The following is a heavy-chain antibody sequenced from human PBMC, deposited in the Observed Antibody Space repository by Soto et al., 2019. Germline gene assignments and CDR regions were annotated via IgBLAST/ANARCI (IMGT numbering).Heavy chain of an antibody. V-gene: IGHV3-9*01. D-gene: IGHD3-9*01. CDR1: GFTFDDYA. J-gene: IGHJ4*02. Sequence: EVQLVESGGGLVQPGRSLRLSCAASGFTFDDYAMHWVRQAPGKGLEWVSGIGWNGGSIAYADSVKGRFTISRDNAKNSLYLQMNRLGAEDAALYYCAKSNFYFLTGYYYFDYWGQGTLVPVSS. CDR2: IGWNGGSI. CDR3: AKSNFYFLTGYYYFDY.